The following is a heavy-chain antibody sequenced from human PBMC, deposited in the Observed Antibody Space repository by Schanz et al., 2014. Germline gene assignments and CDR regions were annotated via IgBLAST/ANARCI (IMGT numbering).Heavy chain of an antibody. CDR3: ARGGPAYYFDD. CDR2: VSSSSSYT. J-gene: IGHJ4*02. V-gene: IGHV3-48*01. CDR1: GFTFSSYS. Sequence: EVQLVESGGGLVQPGGSLRLSCAASGFTFSSYSMNWVRQAPGKGLEWVSYVSSSSSYTHYADSVKGRFSISRDNSKNTLFLQMNSLRAEDTAVYYCARGGPAYYFDDWGQGTLVTVSS.